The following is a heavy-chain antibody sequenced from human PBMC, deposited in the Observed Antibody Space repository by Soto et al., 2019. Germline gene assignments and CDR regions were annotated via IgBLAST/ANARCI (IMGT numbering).Heavy chain of an antibody. D-gene: IGHD2-2*01. CDR3: ARGYCSSTSCYVNYYYYMDV. CDR2: IYYSGST. CDR1: GGSISSYY. Sequence: SETLSLTCTVSGGSISSYYWSWIRQPPGKGLEWIGYIYYSGSTNYNPSLKSRVTISVDTSKNQFSLKLSSVTAADTAVYYCARGYCSSTSCYVNYYYYMDVWGKGTTVTAP. J-gene: IGHJ6*03. V-gene: IGHV4-59*01.